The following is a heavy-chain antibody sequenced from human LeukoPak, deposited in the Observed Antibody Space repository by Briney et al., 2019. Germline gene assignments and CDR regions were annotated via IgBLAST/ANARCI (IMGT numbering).Heavy chain of an antibody. J-gene: IGHJ4*02. D-gene: IGHD3-3*01. V-gene: IGHV3-7*01. Sequence: GGSLRLSCAASGFTFSSYSMNWVRQAPGKGLEWVANIKQDGSEKYYVDSVKGRFTISRDNAKNSLYLQMNSLRAEDTAVYYCARDPPGYYDFWSGYYPGEGDYFDYWGQGTLVTVSS. CDR2: IKQDGSEK. CDR1: GFTFSSYS. CDR3: ARDPPGYYDFWSGYYPGEGDYFDY.